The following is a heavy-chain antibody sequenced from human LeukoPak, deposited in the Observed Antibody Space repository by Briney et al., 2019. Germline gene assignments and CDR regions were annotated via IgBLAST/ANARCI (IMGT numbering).Heavy chain of an antibody. J-gene: IGHJ2*01. Sequence: SQNLSLTCTVSGGSISSGGYYWSWIRQPPGKGLEWIGYIYHSGSTYYNPSLKSRVTISVDRSKNQFSLKLSSVTAADTAMYYCARVGRAYWYFDLWGRGTLVTVSS. D-gene: IGHD1-14*01. CDR2: IYHSGST. CDR1: GGSISSGGYY. V-gene: IGHV4-30-2*01. CDR3: ARVGRAYWYFDL.